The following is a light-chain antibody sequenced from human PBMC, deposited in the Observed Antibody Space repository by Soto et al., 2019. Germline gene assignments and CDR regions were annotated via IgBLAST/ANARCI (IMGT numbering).Light chain of an antibody. CDR3: QQYDSSVT. Sequence: EIVLTQSPRSLSLSPGERATLSCRASQSVDSRFFAWYQQRPGQAPRLLIYGASRRATGIPDRFTGSGSGTDFTLTISGLEPEDFALYYCQQYDSSVTFGLGTKVEIK. J-gene: IGKJ1*01. CDR2: GAS. CDR1: QSVDSRF. V-gene: IGKV3-20*01.